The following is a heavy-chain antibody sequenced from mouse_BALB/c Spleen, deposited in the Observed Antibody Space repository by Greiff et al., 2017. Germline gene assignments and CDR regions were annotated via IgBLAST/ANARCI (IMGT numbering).Heavy chain of an antibody. D-gene: IGHD6-2*01. J-gene: IGHJ2*01. V-gene: IGHV7-3*02. CDR3: ARDSWVSFDY. Sequence: EVKLVESGGGLVQPGGSLRLSCATSGFTFTDYYMSWVRQPPGKALEWLGFIRNKANGYTTEYSASVKGRFTISRDNSQSILYLQMNTLRAEDSATYYCARDSWVSFDYWGQGTTLTVSS. CDR1: GFTFTDYY. CDR2: IRNKANGYTT.